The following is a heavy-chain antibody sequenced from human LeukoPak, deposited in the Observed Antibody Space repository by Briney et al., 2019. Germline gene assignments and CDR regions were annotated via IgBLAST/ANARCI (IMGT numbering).Heavy chain of an antibody. J-gene: IGHJ6*03. D-gene: IGHD5-12*01. V-gene: IGHV3-30*02. CDR2: IRYDGSNK. CDR1: GFTFDDYG. CDR3: AKGGGYEAQYYYYYLDV. Sequence: PGGSLRLSCAASGFTFDDYGMHWVRQAPGKGLEWVAFIRYDGSNKYYADSVKGRFTISRDNSKNTLYLQMKSLRAEDTAVYYCAKGGGYEAQYYYYYLDVWGKGTTVTISS.